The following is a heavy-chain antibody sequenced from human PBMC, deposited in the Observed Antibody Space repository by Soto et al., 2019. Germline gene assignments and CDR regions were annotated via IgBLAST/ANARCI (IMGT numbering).Heavy chain of an antibody. CDR2: VSTYNDNT. Sequence: QVQLVQSGAEVKEPGASVKVSCKASGYTFTNYAISWVRQAPGQGLEWVGWVSTYNDNTNYAQKFQGRVTMTTDTSTSTAYVELRSLTSDDTAMYFCARDSTRAYRGTYYYNTDAFEIWGQGTMVTVSS. D-gene: IGHD3-22*01. V-gene: IGHV1-18*01. CDR1: GYTFTNYA. J-gene: IGHJ3*02. CDR3: ARDSTRAYRGTYYYNTDAFEI.